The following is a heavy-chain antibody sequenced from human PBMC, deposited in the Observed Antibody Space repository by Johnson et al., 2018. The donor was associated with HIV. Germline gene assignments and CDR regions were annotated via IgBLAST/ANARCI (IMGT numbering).Heavy chain of an antibody. CDR1: RFTFSSYG. J-gene: IGHJ3*02. CDR2: VRYDGSNK. CDR3: ARGGAVTRRSADAFDI. D-gene: IGHD4-11*01. V-gene: IGHV3-30*02. Sequence: QVQLVESGGGVVQPGGSLRLSCTASRFTFSSYGMHWVSQAPGTGLEWMAFVRYDGSNKYYADSVKGRFTISRDNSKNTLYLQMNSLRAEDTAVYYCARGGAVTRRSADAFDIWGQGTMVTVSS.